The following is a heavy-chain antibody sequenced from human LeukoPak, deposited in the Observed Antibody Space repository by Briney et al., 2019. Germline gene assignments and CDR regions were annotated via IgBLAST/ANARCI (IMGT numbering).Heavy chain of an antibody. J-gene: IGHJ4*02. D-gene: IGHD6-6*01. CDR3: ARLVYSSSSDNRFFDY. V-gene: IGHV4-39*01. CDR2: IYYSGST. Sequence: PSETLXLTCTVSGGSISSSSDYWGYVRQPPGKRLEWVGSIYYSGSTYYNPSLKSRVTISVDTSKNQFSLKRSSVTAADTAVYYCARLVYSSSSDNRFFDYWGQGTLVTVSS. CDR1: GGSISSSSDY.